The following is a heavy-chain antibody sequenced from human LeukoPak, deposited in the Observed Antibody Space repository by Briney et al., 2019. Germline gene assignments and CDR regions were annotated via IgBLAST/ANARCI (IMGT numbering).Heavy chain of an antibody. CDR1: GFTFSDFW. J-gene: IGHJ4*02. CDR2: TKEDGGEK. CDR3: ARRSVAGSLDY. D-gene: IGHD6-19*01. V-gene: IGHV3-7*01. Sequence: PGGSLRLSCAASGFTFSDFWMHWVRQAPGKGLEWVANTKEDGGEKYYVDSVKGRFTISRDNAENSLYLQMNSLRAEDTAVYYCARRSVAGSLDYWGQGTLVTVSS.